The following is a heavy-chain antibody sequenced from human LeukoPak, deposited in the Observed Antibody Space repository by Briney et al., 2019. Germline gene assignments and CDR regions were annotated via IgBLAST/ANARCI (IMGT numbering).Heavy chain of an antibody. V-gene: IGHV4-30-2*01. CDR2: IYHSGST. J-gene: IGHJ6*02. CDR3: ARVDCSGGSCYSDYYYYGMDV. CDR1: GGSISSGGYS. Sequence: SQTLSLTCAVSGGSISSGGYSWSWIRQPPGKGLEWIGYIYHSGSTYYNPSLKSRVTISVDRSKNQFSLKLSSVTAADTAVYYCARVDCSGGSCYSDYYYYGMDVWGQGTTVTVSS. D-gene: IGHD2-15*01.